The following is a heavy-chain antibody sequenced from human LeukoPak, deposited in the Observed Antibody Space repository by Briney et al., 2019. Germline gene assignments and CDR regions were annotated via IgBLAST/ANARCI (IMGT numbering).Heavy chain of an antibody. Sequence: ASAQVSCKASGYSLSDYYMHWVRQAPGQGLEWMGRIHPNSGSTNYAQNFQGRVTMTRDTSISTAYMELTRLRYDDTAVYYCARPHSSSFYVVDYWGQGTLVTVSS. D-gene: IGHD6-13*01. CDR1: GYSLSDYY. J-gene: IGHJ4*02. CDR3: ARPHSSSFYVVDY. CDR2: IHPNSGST. V-gene: IGHV1-2*06.